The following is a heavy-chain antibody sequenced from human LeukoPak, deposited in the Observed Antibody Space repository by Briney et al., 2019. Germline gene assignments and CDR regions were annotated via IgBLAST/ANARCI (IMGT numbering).Heavy chain of an antibody. D-gene: IGHD2-15*01. CDR1: GYTFTSYG. J-gene: IGHJ5*02. V-gene: IGHV1-18*01. CDR2: ISAYNGNT. Sequence: ASVKVSCKASGYTFTSYGISWVRQAPGQGLEWMGWISAYNGNTNYAQKLQGRVTMTTDTSTSTAYMELRSLRSDDTAVYYCARDRAAPTGKRRHCSGGSCYQTGDWFDPWGQGILVTVSS. CDR3: ARDRAAPTGKRRHCSGGSCYQTGDWFDP.